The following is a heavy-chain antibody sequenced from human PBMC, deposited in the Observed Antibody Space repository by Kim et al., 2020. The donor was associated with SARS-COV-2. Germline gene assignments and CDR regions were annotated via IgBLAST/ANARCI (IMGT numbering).Heavy chain of an antibody. CDR1: GFTLSNFW. V-gene: IGHV3-7*03. D-gene: IGHD2-2*01. CDR2: IRQDGGDK. J-gene: IGHJ4*02. CDR3: TRDNGFQLDY. Sequence: GGSLRLSCAASGFTLSNFWMTWVRQAPGKGLEWVANIRQDGGDKNHVDSVKGRFTNSRDNAKNSLYLEMNSLRAEDTAVYYCTRDNGFQLDYWGQGALVTVSS.